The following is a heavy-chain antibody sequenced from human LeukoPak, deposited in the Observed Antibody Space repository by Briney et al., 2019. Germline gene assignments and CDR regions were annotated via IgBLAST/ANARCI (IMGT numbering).Heavy chain of an antibody. CDR1: GFTFSSYE. J-gene: IGHJ3*02. D-gene: IGHD2-15*01. CDR2: ISSSSSYI. Sequence: PGGSLRLSCAASGFTFSSYEMNWVRQAPGKGLEWVSSISSSSSYIYYADSVKGRFTISRHNAKNSLYLQMNSLRAEDTAVYYCARDSPCCSGGSCYCDAFDIWGQGTMVTVSS. V-gene: IGHV3-21*01. CDR3: ARDSPCCSGGSCYCDAFDI.